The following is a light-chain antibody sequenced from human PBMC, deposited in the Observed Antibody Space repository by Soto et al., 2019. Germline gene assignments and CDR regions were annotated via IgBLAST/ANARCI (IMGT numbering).Light chain of an antibody. Sequence: EIVLTQSPGTLSLSPGDRATLSCRASHSINTSFLAWFQQKPGQAPRRLIYAASTRATGIPDRFSGSASETDFTLTINRLEPEDSAVYYCQQYASAPFSLGPGTKVDIK. CDR3: QQYASAPFS. CDR2: AAS. V-gene: IGKV3-20*01. CDR1: HSINTSF. J-gene: IGKJ3*01.